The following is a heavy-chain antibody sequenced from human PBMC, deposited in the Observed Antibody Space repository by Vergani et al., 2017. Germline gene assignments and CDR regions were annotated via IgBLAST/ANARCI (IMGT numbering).Heavy chain of an antibody. D-gene: IGHD3-9*01. CDR1: GFTFSSYS. Sequence: EVQLVESGGGLVKPGGSLRLSCAASGFTFSSYSMNWVRQAPGKGLEWVSSISSSSSYIYYADSVKGRFTISRDNAKNSLYLQMNSLRAEDTAVYDCARVDDMAYYFDYWGQGTLVTVSS. CDR3: ARVDDMAYYFDY. J-gene: IGHJ4*02. V-gene: IGHV3-21*01. CDR2: ISSSSSYI.